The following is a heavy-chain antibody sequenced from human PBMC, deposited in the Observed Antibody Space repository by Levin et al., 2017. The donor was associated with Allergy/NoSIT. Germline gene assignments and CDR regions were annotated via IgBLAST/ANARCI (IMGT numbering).Heavy chain of an antibody. D-gene: IGHD6-19*01. CDR2: ISSSSSYT. J-gene: IGHJ5*02. CDR1: GFTFSDYY. CDR3: ARGGLPYSSSGWTCWFDP. V-gene: IGHV3-11*05. Sequence: GGSLRLSCAASGFTFSDYYMSWIRQAPGKGLEWVSYISSSSSYTNYADSVKGRFTISRDNAKNSLYLQMNSLRAEDTAVYYCARGGLPYSSSGWTCWFDPWGQGTLVTVSS.